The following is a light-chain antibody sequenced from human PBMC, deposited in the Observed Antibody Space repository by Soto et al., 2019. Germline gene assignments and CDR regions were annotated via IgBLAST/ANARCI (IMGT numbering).Light chain of an antibody. V-gene: IGKV3D-15*01. CDR3: QQYNKWPLT. CDR1: QSVSSN. Sequence: EIVMTQSPATLSVSPGERATLSFSASQSVSSNLAWYQQKPGQAPRLLIYGASSRATGIPDRFSGSGSGTEFTLTISSLQSEDFAVYYCQQYNKWPLTFGGGTKVDIK. J-gene: IGKJ4*01. CDR2: GAS.